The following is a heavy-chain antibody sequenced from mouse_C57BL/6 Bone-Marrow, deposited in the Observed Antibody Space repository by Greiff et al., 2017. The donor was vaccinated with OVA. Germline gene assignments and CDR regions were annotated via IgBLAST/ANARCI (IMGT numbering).Heavy chain of an antibody. CDR3: ASRYYVSSWHYFDY. V-gene: IGHV1-55*01. J-gene: IGHJ2*01. Sequence: QVQLKQPGAELVKPGASVKMSCKASGYTFTSYWITWVKQRPGQGLEWIGDIYPGSGSTNYNEKFKSKATLTVETSSSTAYMQLSSLTSEDSAVYYCASRYYVSSWHYFDYWGQGTTLTVSS. CDR1: GYTFTSYW. D-gene: IGHD1-1*01. CDR2: IYPGSGST.